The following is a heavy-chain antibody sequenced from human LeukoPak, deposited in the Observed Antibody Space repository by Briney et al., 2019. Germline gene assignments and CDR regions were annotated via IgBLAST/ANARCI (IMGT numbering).Heavy chain of an antibody. D-gene: IGHD5-12*01. CDR1: GYTFTVYY. CDR2: INPNSGGT. CDR3: ARLRADHFDY. V-gene: IGHV1-2*02. J-gene: IGHJ4*02. Sequence: ASVMVSFKASGYTFTVYYMHWVRQAPGQGLEWMGWINPNSGGTNYAQKFQGRVTMTRDTSISTAYMELSRLRSDGTAVYYCARLRADHFDYWGQGTLVTVSS.